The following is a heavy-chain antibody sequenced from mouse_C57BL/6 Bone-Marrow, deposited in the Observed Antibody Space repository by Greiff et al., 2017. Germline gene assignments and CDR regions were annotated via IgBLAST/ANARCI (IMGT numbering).Heavy chain of an antibody. D-gene: IGHD2-4*01. CDR3: ASGYDYDYAMEN. V-gene: IGHV1-39*01. CDR2: INPNYGTT. CDR1: GYSFTDYN. J-gene: IGHJ4*01. Sequence: VQLQQSGPELVQPGASVKISCKASGYSFTDYNMNWVKQSNGKSLEWIGVINPNYGTTSYNQKFKGKATLTVDQSSSTAYMQLNSLTSEDSAVYYCASGYDYDYAMENWGQGTSVTVSS.